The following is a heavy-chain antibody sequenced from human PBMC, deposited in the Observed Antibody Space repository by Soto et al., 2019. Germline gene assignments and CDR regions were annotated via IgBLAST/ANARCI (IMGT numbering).Heavy chain of an antibody. CDR1: GEFISSGSYY. D-gene: IGHD2-21*02. V-gene: IGHV4-39*01. CDR2: IYYSGRT. J-gene: IGHJ4*02. CDR3: ARQRTTVVTQAYFDH. Sequence: SETLSLTCIVSGEFISSGSYYWGWSRQPPGKGLEWIGSIYYSGRTYYNPSFKSRVTISIDTSKNQFSLKLSSVTATDTVVYYCARQRTTVVTQAYFDHWGQGALVTVSS.